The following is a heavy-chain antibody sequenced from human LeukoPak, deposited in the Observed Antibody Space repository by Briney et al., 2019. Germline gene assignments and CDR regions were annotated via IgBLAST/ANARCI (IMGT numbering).Heavy chain of an antibody. V-gene: IGHV4-59*01. CDR3: ARARYSGSYSI. CDR2: IYYSGST. D-gene: IGHD1-26*01. CDR1: GGSISSYY. J-gene: IGHJ3*02. Sequence: SETLSLTCTVSGGSISSYYWSWIRQPPGKGLEWIGYIYYSGSTNYNPSLKSRVTISVDTSKNQFSLKLSSVTAADTAVYYCARARYSGSYSIWGQGTMVTVSS.